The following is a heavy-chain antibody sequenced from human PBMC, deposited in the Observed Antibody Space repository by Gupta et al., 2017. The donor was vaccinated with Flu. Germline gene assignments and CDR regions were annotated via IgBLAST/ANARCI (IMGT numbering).Heavy chain of an antibody. J-gene: IGHJ5*02. CDR3: ARGVRVDP. Sequence: QVQLVQSGAEVKKPGASVKVSCKASGYTFTSYDINWVRQATGQGLEWMGWMNTNRGNTGNAQKLQGRVTMTRKTSIRTAYMAWRSLRSKDTAGDYGARGVRVDPGGQGTLVTVSS. V-gene: IGHV1-8*01. CDR2: MNTNRGNT. D-gene: IGHD6-13*01. CDR1: GYTFTSYD.